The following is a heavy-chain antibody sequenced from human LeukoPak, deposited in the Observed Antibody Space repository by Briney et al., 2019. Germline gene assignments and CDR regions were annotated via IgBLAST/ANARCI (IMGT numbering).Heavy chain of an antibody. J-gene: IGHJ5*02. CDR3: ARRVMVRGVIGRYNWFDP. D-gene: IGHD3-10*01. V-gene: IGHV3-64*01. CDR1: GFTFSSYA. CDR2: ISSNGGRT. Sequence: PGGSLRLSCAASGFTFSSYAMHWVRQAPGKGLEYVSGISSNGGRTYYANSVKGRFTISRDNSKNTLYLQMGSLRAEDTAVYYCARRVMVRGVIGRYNWFDPWGQGTLVTVSS.